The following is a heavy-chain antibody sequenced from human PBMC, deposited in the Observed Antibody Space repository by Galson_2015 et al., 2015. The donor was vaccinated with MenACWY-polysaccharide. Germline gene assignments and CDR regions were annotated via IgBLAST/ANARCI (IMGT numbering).Heavy chain of an antibody. V-gene: IGHV3-30*18. J-gene: IGHJ4*02. CDR1: GFILSNYG. CDR3: VKESGIPQYGAYFDY. CDR2: ISSDGGTQ. D-gene: IGHD4/OR15-4a*01. Sequence: FLRLSCAASGFILSNYGMQWVRQPPGRGLQWVAVISSDGGTQYYADSVKGRFTISRDTSKNMLHLQMNSLRPEDTAVYYCVKESGIPQYGAYFDYWGQGALVTVSS.